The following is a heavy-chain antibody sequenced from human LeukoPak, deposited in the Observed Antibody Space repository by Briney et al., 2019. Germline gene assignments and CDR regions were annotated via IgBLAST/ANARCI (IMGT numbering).Heavy chain of an antibody. CDR1: GGSISSGDCD. CDR2: IYSSGST. Sequence: SETLSLTCSVSGGSISSGDCDWGWIRQPPGKGLEWIGTIYSSGSTYYNPSLTSRVSISVDTSKNQISLKLRSVTAANTAVYYCAGFGYNGNNAYWGLGTQSPSPQ. V-gene: IGHV4-39*01. D-gene: IGHD1/OR15-1a*01. J-gene: IGHJ4*02. CDR3: AGFGYNGNNAY.